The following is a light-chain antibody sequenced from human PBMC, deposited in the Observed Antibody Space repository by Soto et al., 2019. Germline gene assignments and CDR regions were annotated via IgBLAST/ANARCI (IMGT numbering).Light chain of an antibody. CDR2: DVN. CDR3: CSYAGSYTLVV. V-gene: IGLV2-11*01. J-gene: IGLJ2*01. CDR1: SSDVGGYEY. Sequence: QSALTQPRSVSGSPGQSVTVSCTGTSSDVGGYEYVSWYQQYPGKAPKLMVYDVNKRPSGVPDRFSGSKSGNTASLTISGLQAEDEADYYCCSYAGSYTLVVFGGGTKLNVL.